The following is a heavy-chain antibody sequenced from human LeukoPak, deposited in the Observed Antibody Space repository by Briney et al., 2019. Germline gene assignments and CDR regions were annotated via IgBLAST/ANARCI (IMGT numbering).Heavy chain of an antibody. CDR1: GFTFSSYS. Sequence: GGSLRLSCAAPGFTFSSYSMNWVRQAPGKGLEWVSSISSSSGYIYYADSVKGRFTISRDNAKNSLYLQMNSLRAEDTAVYYCAREWSGWYPDYWGQGTLVTVSS. J-gene: IGHJ4*02. D-gene: IGHD6-19*01. CDR3: AREWSGWYPDY. V-gene: IGHV3-21*01. CDR2: ISSSSGYI.